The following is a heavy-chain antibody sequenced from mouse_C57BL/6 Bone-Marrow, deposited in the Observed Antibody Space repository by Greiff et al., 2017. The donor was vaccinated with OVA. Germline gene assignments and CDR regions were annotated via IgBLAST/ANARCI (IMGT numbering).Heavy chain of an antibody. D-gene: IGHD2-1*01. CDR3: AIRGLWYSGYFDV. CDR1: GYAFSSSW. CDR2: IYPGDGDT. J-gene: IGHJ1*03. Sequence: QVQLQQSGPELVKPGASVKISCKASGYAFSSSWMNWVKQRPGKGLEWIGRIYPGDGDTNYNGKFKGKATLTVDKSSSTAYMQLSSLTSEDSAVYYCAIRGLWYSGYFDVWGTGTTVTVSS. V-gene: IGHV1-82*01.